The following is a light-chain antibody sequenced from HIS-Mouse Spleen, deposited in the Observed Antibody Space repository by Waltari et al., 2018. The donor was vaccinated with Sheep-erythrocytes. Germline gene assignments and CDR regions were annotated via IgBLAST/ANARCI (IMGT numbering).Light chain of an antibody. CDR3: QSADSSGTYV. CDR2: KDS. Sequence: SYELTQPPSVSVSPGQTARITCSGDALPKQYASWYQQKPGQAPVLVIYKDSERPSGNPERFSGASSGTTVTLTISGVQAEDEADYYCQSADSSGTYVFGTGTKVTVL. J-gene: IGLJ1*01. CDR1: ALPKQY. V-gene: IGLV3-25*03.